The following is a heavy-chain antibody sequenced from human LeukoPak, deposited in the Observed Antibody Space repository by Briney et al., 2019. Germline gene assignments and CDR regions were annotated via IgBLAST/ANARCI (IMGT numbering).Heavy chain of an antibody. V-gene: IGHV1-2*02. D-gene: IGHD1-26*01. J-gene: IGHJ4*02. Sequence: DSVKVSCKASGCYFTAFYIHWVRQVPGQGLEWMGWINPKSGGASFAQKFQGRVTLTRDTSITTTYMEMNRLKSDDTAVYFCARDQGSSGNYLTHWGQGTLVTVSS. CDR3: ARDQGSSGNYLTH. CDR2: INPKSGGA. CDR1: GCYFTAFY.